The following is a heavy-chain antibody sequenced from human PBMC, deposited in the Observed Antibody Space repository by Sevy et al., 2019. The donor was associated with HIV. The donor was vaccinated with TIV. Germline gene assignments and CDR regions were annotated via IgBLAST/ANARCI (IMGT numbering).Heavy chain of an antibody. J-gene: IGHJ5*02. V-gene: IGHV3-30*02. CDR3: AKRPTAA. Sequence: GGSLRLSCAASGLTLSDSGVLWVRQAPGKGLEWVAFIQVDGREKFYTDSVKGRFTISRDSSKNTVYLQMNSLRGEDTAVYYCAKRPTAAWGQGTLVTVSS. CDR1: GLTLSDSG. CDR2: IQVDGREK.